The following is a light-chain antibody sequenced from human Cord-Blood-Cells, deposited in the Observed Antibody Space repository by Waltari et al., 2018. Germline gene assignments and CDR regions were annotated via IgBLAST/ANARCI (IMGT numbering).Light chain of an antibody. CDR2: GAS. J-gene: IGKJ2*01. CDR3: QQYNNWPRT. Sequence: EIVMTQSPATLSVSPGERATISCRASQIVSSNLAWYQLKPGQAPRLLIYGASTRATGIPARFSGSGSGTEFTLTISSLQSEDFAVYYCQQYNNWPRTFGQGTKLEIK. CDR1: QIVSSN. V-gene: IGKV3-15*01.